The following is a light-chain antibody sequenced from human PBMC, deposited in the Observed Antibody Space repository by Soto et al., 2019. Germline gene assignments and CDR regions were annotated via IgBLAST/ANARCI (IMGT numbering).Light chain of an antibody. CDR3: SSHTSSTLYV. Sequence: QSALTQPASVSGSPGQSITISCTGTSSDVGGYNYVSWYQQYPGKAPKLMIYDVSNRPSGVSNRFSGSKSGNTASLTISGLQGEDEGDYYCSSHTSSTLYVFGTGTKVTVL. CDR2: DVS. CDR1: SSDVGGYNY. J-gene: IGLJ1*01. V-gene: IGLV2-14*01.